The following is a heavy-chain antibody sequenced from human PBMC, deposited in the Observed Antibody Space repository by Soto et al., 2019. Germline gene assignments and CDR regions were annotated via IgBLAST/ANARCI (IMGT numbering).Heavy chain of an antibody. V-gene: IGHV2-5*02. CDR3: AHKGGRGAGMDV. D-gene: IGHD2-15*01. J-gene: IGHJ6*02. Sequence: QITLKESGPTLVKPTQTLTLICTFSGFSLSTSGVGVSWIRQPPGKALEWLALIYWDDDKRYSPFLKSRLTITTDTSKNQVVLTMTHMDPVDTATYYCAHKGGRGAGMDVWGQGTTVTVSS. CDR2: IYWDDDK. CDR1: GFSLSTSGVG.